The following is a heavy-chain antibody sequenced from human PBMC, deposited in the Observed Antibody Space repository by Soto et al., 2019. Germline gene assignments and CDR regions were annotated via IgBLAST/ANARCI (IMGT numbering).Heavy chain of an antibody. CDR2: IIPIFGTA. Sequence: SVKVSCKASGGTFSSYAISWVRQAPGQGLEWMGGIIPIFGTANYAQKFQGRVTITADESTSTAYMELSSLRSEDTAVYYCARALLLKYSYYYGMDVWGQGTTVTVSS. D-gene: IGHD2-15*01. V-gene: IGHV1-69*13. CDR3: ARALLLKYSYYYGMDV. J-gene: IGHJ6*02. CDR1: GGTFSSYA.